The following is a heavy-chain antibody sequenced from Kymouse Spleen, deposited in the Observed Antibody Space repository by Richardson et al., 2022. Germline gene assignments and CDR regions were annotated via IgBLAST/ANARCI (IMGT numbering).Heavy chain of an antibody. CDR1: GGSISSSNW. D-gene: IGHD1-7*01. CDR2: IYHSGST. CDR3: ARDRDNWNYVKDYYYYYGMDV. V-gene: IGHV4-4*02. Sequence: QVQLQESGPGLVKPSGTLSLTCAVSGGSISSSNWWSWVRQPPGKGLEWIGEIYHSGSTNYNPSLKSRVTISVDKSKNQFSLKLSSVTAADTAVYYCARDRDNWNYVKDYYYYYGMDVWGQGTTVTVSS. J-gene: IGHJ6*02.